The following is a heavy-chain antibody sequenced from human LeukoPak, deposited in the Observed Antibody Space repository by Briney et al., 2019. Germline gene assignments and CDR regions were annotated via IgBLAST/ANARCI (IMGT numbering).Heavy chain of an antibody. CDR3: AKYGGCSSTSCPFDF. Sequence: PGGSLRLSCAASGFTFSSYGMSWVRQAPGKGLEWVSAISGSGGSTYYADSVKGRFTISRDNSKNTLYLQMNSLRAEDTAVYYCAKYGGCSSTSCPFDFWGQGTLVTVSS. J-gene: IGHJ4*02. D-gene: IGHD2-2*01. V-gene: IGHV3-23*01. CDR1: GFTFSSYG. CDR2: ISGSGGST.